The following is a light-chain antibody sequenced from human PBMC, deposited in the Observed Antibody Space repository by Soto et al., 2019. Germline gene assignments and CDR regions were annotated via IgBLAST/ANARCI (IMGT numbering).Light chain of an antibody. CDR3: SSYAGSNNYV. J-gene: IGLJ1*01. CDR1: SSDVGGYNY. V-gene: IGLV2-8*01. CDR2: EVI. Sequence: QSVLTQPLSASGSPGQSFTISCTGTSSDVGGYNYVSWYQQHPGKAPKLMIYEVIKRPSGVPDRFSGSKSGNTASLTVSGLQAEDEADYYCSSYAGSNNYVFGTGTKVT.